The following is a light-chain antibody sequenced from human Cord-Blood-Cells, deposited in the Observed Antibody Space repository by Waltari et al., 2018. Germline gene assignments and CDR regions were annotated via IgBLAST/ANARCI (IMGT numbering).Light chain of an antibody. J-gene: IGLJ2*01. Sequence: QSALTQPASVSGSPGQPITLSCTGTRSDVGGYNYVSWYQQHPGKAPKLMIYDVSNRPSGVSNRVSGSKSGNTASLTISGLQAEDEADYYCSSYTSSSTVVFGGGTKLTVL. CDR1: RSDVGGYNY. CDR2: DVS. CDR3: SSYTSSSTVV. V-gene: IGLV2-14*01.